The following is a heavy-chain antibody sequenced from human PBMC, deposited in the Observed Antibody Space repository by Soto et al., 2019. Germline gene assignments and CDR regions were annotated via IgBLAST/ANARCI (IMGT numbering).Heavy chain of an antibody. J-gene: IGHJ4*02. CDR3: AREISGGF. Sequence: QVQLVESGGGVVQPGRSLRLSCAASGFTFSSFGMHWVRQAPGKGLEWVAVISSDGNTKYYADSAKGRLTISRDNSKNTLYLQMNSLRAEDTAVYYCAREISGGFWGQGTLVTVSS. D-gene: IGHD6-25*01. V-gene: IGHV3-30*19. CDR1: GFTFSSFG. CDR2: ISSDGNTK.